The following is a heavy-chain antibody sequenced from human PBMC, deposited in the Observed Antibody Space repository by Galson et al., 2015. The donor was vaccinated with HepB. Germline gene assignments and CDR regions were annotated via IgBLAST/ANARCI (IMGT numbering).Heavy chain of an antibody. CDR2: ISISSSTI. CDR3: ARAFPDDEDGEIGVVIIGVNYYYYMDV. Sequence: SLRLSCAASGFTFSSYGMHWVRQAPGKGLEWVSYISISSSTIYYADSVKGRFTISRDNAKNSLYLQMNSLRAEDTAVYYCARAFPDDEDGEIGVVIIGVNYYYYMDVWGKGTTVTVSS. CDR1: GFTFSSYG. V-gene: IGHV3-48*01. J-gene: IGHJ6*03. D-gene: IGHD3-3*01.